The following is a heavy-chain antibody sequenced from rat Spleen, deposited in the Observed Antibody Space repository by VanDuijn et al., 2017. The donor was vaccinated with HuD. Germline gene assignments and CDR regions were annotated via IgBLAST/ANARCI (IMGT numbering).Heavy chain of an antibody. CDR3: AKPTEGIAWFAY. J-gene: IGHJ3*01. D-gene: IGHD1-11*01. Sequence: EVQLAESGGGLVQPGRSLKLSCAASGFTFSDYNMAWVRQAPTKGLAWVASISTGGGDTYYRDSVTGRFTISRDIAKSILFLEMDSLRSEDTATYYCAKPTEGIAWFAYWGQGTLVTVSS. V-gene: IGHV5S23*01. CDR1: GFTFSDYN. CDR2: ISTGGGDT.